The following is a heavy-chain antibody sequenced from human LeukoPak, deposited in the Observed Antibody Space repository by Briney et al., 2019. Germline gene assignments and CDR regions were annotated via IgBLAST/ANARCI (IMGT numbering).Heavy chain of an antibody. CDR2: IYHSGST. Sequence: PSETLSLTCTVSGGSLSSGGYYWSWIRQPPGKGLEWIGYIYHSGSTYYNPSLKSRVTISVDRSKNQFSLKLSSVTAADTAVYYCARGENSGSYHALDYWGQGTLVTVSS. D-gene: IGHD1-26*01. J-gene: IGHJ4*02. V-gene: IGHV4-30-2*01. CDR3: ARGENSGSYHALDY. CDR1: GGSLSSGGYY.